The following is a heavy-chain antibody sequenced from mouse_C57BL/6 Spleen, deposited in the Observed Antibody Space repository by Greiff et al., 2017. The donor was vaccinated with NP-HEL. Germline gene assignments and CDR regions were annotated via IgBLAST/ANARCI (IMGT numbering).Heavy chain of an antibody. J-gene: IGHJ2*01. CDR1: GYTFTDYY. V-gene: IGHV1-26*01. D-gene: IGHD4-1*01. CDR3: ARGLLNWFFDY. CDR2: INPNNGGT. Sequence: EVQLQQSGPELVKPGASVKISCKASGYTFTDYYMNWVKQSPGKSLEWIGDINPNNGGTSYNQKFKGKATLTVDKSSSTAYMELRSLTSEDSAVYYCARGLLNWFFDYWGQGTTLTVSS.